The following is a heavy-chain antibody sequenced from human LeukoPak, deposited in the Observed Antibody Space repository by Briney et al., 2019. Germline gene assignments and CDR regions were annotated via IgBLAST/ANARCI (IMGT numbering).Heavy chain of an antibody. Sequence: GGSLRLSCAVSGFTFDDYGMSWVRQAPGKGLEWVSGINWNGGNTGYADAVKGRFTISRDNAKNSLYLQMNSLRAEDTALYYCARLDSSGYYSSSNFDCWGQGTLVTVFS. CDR3: ARLDSSGYYSSSNFDC. CDR1: GFTFDDYG. V-gene: IGHV3-20*04. CDR2: INWNGGNT. J-gene: IGHJ4*02. D-gene: IGHD3-22*01.